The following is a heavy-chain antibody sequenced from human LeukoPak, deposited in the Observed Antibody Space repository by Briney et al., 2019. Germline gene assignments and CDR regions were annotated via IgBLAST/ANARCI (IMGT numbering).Heavy chain of an antibody. CDR2: INPNSGGT. CDR1: GYTFTGYY. CDR3: VRDLLYDYDSSGYYYGVYYFDY. Sequence: GASVKVSCKASGYTFTGYYMHWVRQAPGQGLEWMGWINPNSGGTNYAQKLQGRVTMTRDTSISTDYMELSRLRSDDTAVYYCVRDLLYDYDSSGYYYGVYYFDYWGQGTLVTVSS. V-gene: IGHV1-2*02. D-gene: IGHD3-22*01. J-gene: IGHJ4*02.